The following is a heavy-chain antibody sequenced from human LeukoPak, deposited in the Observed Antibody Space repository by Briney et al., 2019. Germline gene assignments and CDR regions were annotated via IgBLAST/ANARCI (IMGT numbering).Heavy chain of an antibody. V-gene: IGHV1-2*02. Sequence: GASVKVSCKASGYTFTGYYMHWVRQAPGQGLEWMGWINPNSGGTNYAQKFQGRVTMTRDTSISTAYMELSRLRSDDTAVYYCARVGDILTGYYKGAYYYYGMDVWGQGTTVTVSS. J-gene: IGHJ6*02. CDR2: INPNSGGT. D-gene: IGHD3-9*01. CDR3: ARVGDILTGYYKGAYYYYGMDV. CDR1: GYTFTGYY.